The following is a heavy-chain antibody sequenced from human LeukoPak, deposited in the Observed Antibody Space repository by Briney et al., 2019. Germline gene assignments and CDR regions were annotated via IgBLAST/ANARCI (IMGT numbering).Heavy chain of an antibody. D-gene: IGHD3-22*01. J-gene: IGHJ4*02. Sequence: PGGSLRLSCAASGFTFSSYGMHWVRQAPGKGLEWVAFIRYDGSNKYYADSVKGRFTISRDNSKNTLYLQMNSLRAEDTAVYYCARAGVDYDSSGYYYPFDYWGQGTLVTVSS. CDR1: GFTFSSYG. V-gene: IGHV3-30*02. CDR3: ARAGVDYDSSGYYYPFDY. CDR2: IRYDGSNK.